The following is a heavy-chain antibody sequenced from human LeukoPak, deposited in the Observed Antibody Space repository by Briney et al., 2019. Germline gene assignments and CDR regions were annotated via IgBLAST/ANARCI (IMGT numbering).Heavy chain of an antibody. D-gene: IGHD5-24*01. CDR1: GFTFSGYS. CDR2: ITSSGSSM. V-gene: IGHV3-21*01. J-gene: IGHJ3*02. Sequence: GGSLRLSCAGSGFTFSGYSLNWVRQAPGKGLEWVSSITSSGSSMYYADSVKGRFTISRDNAKNSLYLQMNSLRAEDTAVYYCARGRDGYRTHAFDIWGQGTMVTVSS. CDR3: ARGRDGYRTHAFDI.